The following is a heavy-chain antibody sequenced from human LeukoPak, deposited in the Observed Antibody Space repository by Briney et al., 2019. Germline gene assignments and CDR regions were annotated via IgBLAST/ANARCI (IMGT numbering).Heavy chain of an antibody. CDR1: GYTFTGYY. Sequence: ASVKVSCKASGYTFTGYYMHWVRQAPGQGLEWMGWINPNSGGTNYAQKFQGWVTMTRDTSISTAYMELSRLRSDDTAVYYCARGDYYGSGSYYFSPYYYYYGMDVWGKGTTVTDSS. V-gene: IGHV1-2*04. D-gene: IGHD3-10*01. CDR3: ARGDYYGSGSYYFSPYYYYYGMDV. CDR2: INPNSGGT. J-gene: IGHJ6*04.